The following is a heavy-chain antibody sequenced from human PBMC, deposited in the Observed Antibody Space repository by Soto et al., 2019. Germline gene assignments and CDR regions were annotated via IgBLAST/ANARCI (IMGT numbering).Heavy chain of an antibody. CDR1: GGSMTTYY. D-gene: IGHD2-15*01. CDR3: ARCYCREGVSCNWFDP. CDR2: INYSGNT. Sequence: QVQLQESGPGLVKPSETLSLTCTVSGGSMTTYYWGWIRQPPGKGLEWIGYINYSGNTKYNSSLKPHLTISGDASKNQSSLKLTSVTAADTAVYYWARCYCREGVSCNWFDPWGQGTLVTV. J-gene: IGHJ5*02. V-gene: IGHV4-59*01.